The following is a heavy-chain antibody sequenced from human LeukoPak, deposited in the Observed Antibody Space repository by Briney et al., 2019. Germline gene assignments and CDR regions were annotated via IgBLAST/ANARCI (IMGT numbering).Heavy chain of an antibody. D-gene: IGHD3-16*01. V-gene: IGHV1-8*01. CDR2: MNPNSGNT. J-gene: IGHJ4*02. CDR1: GYTFTSYD. CDR3: ARGFMRSGDYVGY. Sequence: AXVKVSCKASGYTFTSYDINWVRQATGQGLEWMGWMNPNSGNTGYAQKFQGRVTMTRNTSISTAYMELSSLRSEDTAVYYCARGFMRSGDYVGYWGQGTLVTVSS.